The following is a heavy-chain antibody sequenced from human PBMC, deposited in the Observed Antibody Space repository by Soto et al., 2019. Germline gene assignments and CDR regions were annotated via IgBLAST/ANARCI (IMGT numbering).Heavy chain of an antibody. CDR2: IYYSGST. Sequence: QVQLQESGPGLVKPSQTLSLTCTVSGGSISSGDDYWSWIRQHPGKGLEWIGYIYYSGSTYYNPSLKSRVTIAVDTSKNQFSLKLSSVTAADTAVYYCARWWSGSRQGFDPWGQGTLVPVSS. CDR3: ARWWSGSRQGFDP. V-gene: IGHV4-31*03. J-gene: IGHJ5*02. D-gene: IGHD3-3*01. CDR1: GGSISSGDDY.